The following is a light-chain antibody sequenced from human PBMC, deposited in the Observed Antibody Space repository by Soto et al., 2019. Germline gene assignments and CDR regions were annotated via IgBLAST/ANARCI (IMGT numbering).Light chain of an antibody. V-gene: IGKV1-39*01. CDR3: QQSYGSPHT. J-gene: IGKJ2*01. Sequence: DIQMPQSPSSLSASVGDRVTITCRASQSISNYLNWYQQKPEKAPNLLIFTASSLESGVPSRFSGSGSGTDFTLTISSLQPEDFATYYCQQSYGSPHTFGQGTKLAIK. CDR2: TAS. CDR1: QSISNY.